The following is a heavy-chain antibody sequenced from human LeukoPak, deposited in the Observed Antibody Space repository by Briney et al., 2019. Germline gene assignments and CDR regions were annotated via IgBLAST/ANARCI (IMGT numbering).Heavy chain of an antibody. CDR3: VKATTPMVRACWFDP. CDR2: ISGSGGST. Sequence: PGGSLRLSCAASGFTFSSYAMSWVRQAPGKGLEWVSAISGSGGSTYYADSVKGRFTISRDNSKNTLYLQMNSLRAEDTAVYYCVKATTPMVRACWFDPWGQGTLVTVSS. D-gene: IGHD3-10*01. CDR1: GFTFSSYA. V-gene: IGHV3-23*01. J-gene: IGHJ5*02.